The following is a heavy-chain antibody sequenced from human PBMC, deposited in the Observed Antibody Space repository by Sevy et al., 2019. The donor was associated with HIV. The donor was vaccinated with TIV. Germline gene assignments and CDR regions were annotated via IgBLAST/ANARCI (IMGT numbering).Heavy chain of an antibody. CDR1: GGSISAYY. CDR2: IYYTGST. Sequence: SETLSLTCTVSGGSISAYYWSWLRQPPGKGLEYIGDIYYTGSTYYNPSLKSRVTISVDTSKNQFSLNLRSVTAVETAVYYCARAPPVRSDDDSLNWLDPWGQGILVTVSS. D-gene: IGHD5-12*01. CDR3: ARAPPVRSDDDSLNWLDP. V-gene: IGHV4-59*12. J-gene: IGHJ5*02.